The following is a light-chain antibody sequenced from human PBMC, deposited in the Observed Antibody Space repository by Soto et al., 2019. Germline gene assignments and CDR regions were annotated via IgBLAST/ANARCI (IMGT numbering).Light chain of an antibody. V-gene: IGKV3-20*01. CDR1: QPVSTSF. CDR2: GAS. Sequence: EIMLTQSPGTLPSSPGGRATLSCRASQPVSTSFLAWYQQKPGQAPRLLIYGASNRATGIPARFSGSGSGTDFTLTISSLEPEDFAVYYCQQHFNGPITFGQGTRLEI. J-gene: IGKJ5*01. CDR3: QQHFNGPIT.